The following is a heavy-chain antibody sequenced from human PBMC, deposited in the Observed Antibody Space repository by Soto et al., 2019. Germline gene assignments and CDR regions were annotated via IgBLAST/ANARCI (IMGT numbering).Heavy chain of an antibody. CDR1: GYIFSRLS. V-gene: IGHV1-3*02. Sequence: GASVEVSCKASGYIFSRLSVHWLRQAPGQSLEWIGWTNAANGYIEYSLDLQGRVTITRDTSVNTVYMQLSSLTSEDGAVYYCARDGGAGMDVWGQGTTVTVSS. J-gene: IGHJ6*02. CDR3: ARDGGAGMDV. CDR2: TNAANGYI. D-gene: IGHD3-16*01.